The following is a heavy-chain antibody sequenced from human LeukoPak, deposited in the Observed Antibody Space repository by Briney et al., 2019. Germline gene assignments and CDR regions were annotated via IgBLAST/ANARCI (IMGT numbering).Heavy chain of an antibody. Sequence: SETLSLTCTVSGGSISSSSYYWGWIRQPPGKGLEWIGSIYYSGSTYYNPSLKSRVTISVDTSKNQFSLKLSSVTAADTAVYYCARVSSWYAAFDIWGQGTMVTVSS. CDR3: ARVSSWYAAFDI. V-gene: IGHV4-39*07. CDR2: IYYSGST. D-gene: IGHD6-13*01. J-gene: IGHJ3*02. CDR1: GGSISSSSYY.